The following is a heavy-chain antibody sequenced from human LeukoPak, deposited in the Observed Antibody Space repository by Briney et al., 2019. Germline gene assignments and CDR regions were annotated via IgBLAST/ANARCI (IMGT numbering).Heavy chain of an antibody. CDR1: GFTFSSYG. D-gene: IGHD1-26*01. J-gene: IGHJ4*02. V-gene: IGHV3-30*02. CDR2: IRYDGSNK. CDR3: AKDQVGATVGALGY. Sequence: PGGSLRLYCAASGFTFSSYGMHWVRQAPCKGLEFVPFIRYDGSNKYYADSVKGRFSISRDNSKNTLYLQMNSLRAEDTAVYYCAKDQVGATVGALGYWGQGTLVTVSS.